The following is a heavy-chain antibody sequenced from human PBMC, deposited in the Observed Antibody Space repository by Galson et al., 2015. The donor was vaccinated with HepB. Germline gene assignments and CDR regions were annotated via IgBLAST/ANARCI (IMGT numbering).Heavy chain of an antibody. J-gene: IGHJ4*02. CDR2: ISGSGITT. Sequence: SLRLPCATSGFTFSMYAMSWVRLTPGKGLEWVSHISGSGITTYYADPVKGRFTTSRDNAKTTVYLQMTNLRVEDTAIYFCARGPFLLPTEYFDYWGQGTQVTVAS. V-gene: IGHV3-23*01. CDR1: GFTFSMYA. D-gene: IGHD2/OR15-2a*01. CDR3: ARGPFLLPTEYFDY.